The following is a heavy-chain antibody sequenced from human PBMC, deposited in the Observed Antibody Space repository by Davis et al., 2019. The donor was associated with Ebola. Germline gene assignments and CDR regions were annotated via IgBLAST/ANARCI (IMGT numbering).Heavy chain of an antibody. J-gene: IGHJ6*02. Sequence: GESLKISCAASGFTFSSYAMSWVRQAPGKGLEWVSAISGSGGSTYYADSVKGRFTISRDNSKNTLYLQMNSLRAEDTAVYYCAKFAARMSGDYYYGMDVWGQGTTVTVSS. V-gene: IGHV3-23*01. D-gene: IGHD3-10*02. CDR1: GFTFSSYA. CDR3: AKFAARMSGDYYYGMDV. CDR2: ISGSGGST.